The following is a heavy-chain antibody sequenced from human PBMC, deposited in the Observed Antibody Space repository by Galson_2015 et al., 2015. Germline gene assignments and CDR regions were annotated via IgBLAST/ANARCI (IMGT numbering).Heavy chain of an antibody. CDR1: GFTFSSYG. CDR2: IWYDGSNK. J-gene: IGHJ4*02. Sequence: SLRLSCAASGFTFSSYGMHWVRQAPGKGLEWVAVIWYDGSNKYYADSVKGRFTISRDNSKNTLYLQMNSLRAEDTAVYYCAGGPDYYGSGSYYRYWGQGTLVTVSS. D-gene: IGHD3-10*01. CDR3: AGGPDYYGSGSYYRY. V-gene: IGHV3-33*01.